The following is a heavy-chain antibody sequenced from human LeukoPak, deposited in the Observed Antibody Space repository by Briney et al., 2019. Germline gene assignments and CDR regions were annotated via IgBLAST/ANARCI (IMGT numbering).Heavy chain of an antibody. J-gene: IGHJ4*02. D-gene: IGHD3-22*01. CDR2: IWYDGSNK. V-gene: IGHV3-33*06. Sequence: PGRSLRLSCAASGFTFDDYAMHWVRQAPGKGLEWVAVIWYDGSNKYYADSVKGRFTISRDNSKNTLYLQMNSLRAEDTAVYYCAKDSSGYSYYFDYWGQGTLVTVSS. CDR3: AKDSSGYSYYFDY. CDR1: GFTFDDYA.